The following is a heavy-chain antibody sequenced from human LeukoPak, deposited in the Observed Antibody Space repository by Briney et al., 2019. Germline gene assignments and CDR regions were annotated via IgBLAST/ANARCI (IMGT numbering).Heavy chain of an antibody. Sequence: QTGGSLRLSCAASGFTFDDYAMHWVRQAPGMGLVWVSSIRFDGGDTAYADSAKGRFTISRDNAKNTMFLQMNNLRAEDTAVYYCAKEIDGFDVWGQGTLVTVSS. CDR3: AKEIDGFDV. CDR1: GFTFDDYA. J-gene: IGHJ3*01. CDR2: IRFDGGDT. V-gene: IGHV3-74*01.